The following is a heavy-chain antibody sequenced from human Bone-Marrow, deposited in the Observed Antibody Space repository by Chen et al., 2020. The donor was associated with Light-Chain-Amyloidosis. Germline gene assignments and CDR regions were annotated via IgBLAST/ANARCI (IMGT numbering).Heavy chain of an antibody. V-gene: IGHV5-51*01. CDR1: GYTFPNYW. Sequence: EVQLEQSGPEVKKPGESLKISCKGSGYTFPNYWIGWVRQMPGKGLEWMGVIYPDDSDARYSPSFEGKVTSSADKSITTAYLQWRSLKASDTAMYYCARRRDGYNFDYWGQGTLVTVSS. J-gene: IGHJ4*02. CDR3: ARRRDGYNFDY. D-gene: IGHD5-12*01. CDR2: IYPDDSDA.